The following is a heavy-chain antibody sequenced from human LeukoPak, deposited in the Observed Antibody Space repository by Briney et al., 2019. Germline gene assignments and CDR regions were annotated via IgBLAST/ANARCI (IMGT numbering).Heavy chain of an antibody. Sequence: ASETPSLTCAVSGDSISDSDWWTWVRQPPGKGLEWIGEMRHSGSTNYSPSLKSRVTISVDKSKNQLSLKLSSVTAADTANYFCARAGIPWNPADCWGQGTLVIVSS. CDR3: ARAGIPWNPADC. V-gene: IGHV4-4*02. J-gene: IGHJ4*02. CDR1: GDSISDSDW. D-gene: IGHD1-14*01. CDR2: MRHSGST.